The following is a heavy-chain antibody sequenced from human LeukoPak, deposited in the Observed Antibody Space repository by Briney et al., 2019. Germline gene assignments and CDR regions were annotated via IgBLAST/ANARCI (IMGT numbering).Heavy chain of an antibody. CDR2: ISWNSGTI. CDR1: GFSIDDYA. D-gene: IGHD6-13*01. J-gene: IGHJ4*02. CDR3: AKDLSGDSSSWYYFDS. Sequence: PGGSLRLSCAASGFSIDDYAMHWVRQAPGKGLEWVSGISWNSGTIAYADSVKGRFTISRDNAKNSLYLQMNRLRAEDTALYYCAKDLSGDSSSWYYFDSWGQGTLVTVSS. V-gene: IGHV3-9*01.